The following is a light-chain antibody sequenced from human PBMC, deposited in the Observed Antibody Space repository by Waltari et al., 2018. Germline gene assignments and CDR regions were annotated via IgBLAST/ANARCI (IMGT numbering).Light chain of an antibody. V-gene: IGKV3-20*01. CDR3: QHYVRLPAT. Sequence: EIVLTQSPGTLSLSPGERATLSYRASQSVGRTLAWYQQKPGQAPRLLIYAASNRATGIPDRFSGSGSGTDFSLTISRLEPEDFAVYYCQHYVRLPATFGQGTKVAIK. CDR1: QSVGRT. CDR2: AAS. J-gene: IGKJ1*01.